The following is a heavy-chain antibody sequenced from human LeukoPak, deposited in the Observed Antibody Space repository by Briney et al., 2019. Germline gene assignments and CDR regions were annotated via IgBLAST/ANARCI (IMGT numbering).Heavy chain of an antibody. CDR2: IDPRDSNT. V-gene: IGHV5-51*01. Sequence: GESLKISCEGSGYSFTTYWIGWVRQMPGKGLEWMGLIDPRDSNTRYSPPFQGQVTISADKSISTAYLQWSSLKASDSATYYCARFRDYGDYIFDSWGQGTLVTVSS. CDR3: ARFRDYGDYIFDS. J-gene: IGHJ4*02. CDR1: GYSFTTYW. D-gene: IGHD4-17*01.